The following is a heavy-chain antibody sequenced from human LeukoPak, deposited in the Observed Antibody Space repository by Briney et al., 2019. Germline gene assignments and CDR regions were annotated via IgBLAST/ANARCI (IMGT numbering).Heavy chain of an antibody. CDR1: GFTFSEYA. CDR2: ISGGGGNT. J-gene: IGHJ5*02. CDR3: AKAFLFNWNHESGGWFDT. V-gene: IGHV3-23*01. Sequence: GGSLRLSCAASGFTFSEYAMSWVRQAPGKGLELVSGISGGGGNTYHADSVKGRFTIARDNSKNTLYFQMDSLRAEDTAVYYCAKAFLFNWNHESGGWFDTWGQGALVTVSS. D-gene: IGHD1-14*01.